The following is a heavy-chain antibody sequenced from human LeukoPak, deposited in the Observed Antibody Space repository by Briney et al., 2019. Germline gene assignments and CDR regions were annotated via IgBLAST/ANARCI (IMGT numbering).Heavy chain of an antibody. CDR2: IYYSGST. CDR1: GGSISSYY. J-gene: IGHJ4*02. V-gene: IGHV4-59*01. D-gene: IGHD6-13*01. Sequence: SETLSLTCTVSGGSISSYYWSWIRQPPGKGLEWIGYIYYSGSTNYNPSLKSRVTISVDTSKNQFSLKLTSVTAADTAVYYCARGGSSSSWPFYYWGQGTLVTVSS. CDR3: ARGGSSSSWPFYY.